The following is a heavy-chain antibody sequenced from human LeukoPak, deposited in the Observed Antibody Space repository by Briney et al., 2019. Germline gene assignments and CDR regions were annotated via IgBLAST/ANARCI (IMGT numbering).Heavy chain of an antibody. Sequence: GGSLRLSCEVSGFTFSSYWMSWVRQAPGKGLEWVANIKQDGSEIYYVDSVKGRLTISRDNAKNSLYLQVNSLRAEDTAVYYCARLVRGVGGLDVWGQGTTLTVSS. CDR3: ARLVRGVGGLDV. D-gene: IGHD3-10*01. V-gene: IGHV3-7*01. J-gene: IGHJ6*02. CDR1: GFTFSSYW. CDR2: IKQDGSEI.